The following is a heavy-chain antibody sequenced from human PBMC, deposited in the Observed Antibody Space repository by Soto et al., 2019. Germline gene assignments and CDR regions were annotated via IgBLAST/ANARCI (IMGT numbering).Heavy chain of an antibody. CDR3: AHHYYFGSGSLSD. CDR1: GFTFSSYA. D-gene: IGHD3-10*01. J-gene: IGHJ4*02. V-gene: IGHV3-23*01. CDR2: ISGSGGST. Sequence: EVQLLESGGGLVQPGGSLRLSCAASGFTFSSYAMSWVRQAPGKGLEWVSVISGSGGSTYYEDSVKGRFTISRDNSKNQLYRQMNSLRAEDTAVYYCAHHYYFGSGSLSDWGQGTLVTVSS.